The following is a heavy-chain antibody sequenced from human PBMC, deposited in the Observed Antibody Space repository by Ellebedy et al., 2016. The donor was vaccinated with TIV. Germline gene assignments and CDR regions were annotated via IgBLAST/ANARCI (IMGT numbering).Heavy chain of an antibody. CDR1: DYTSSNYD. CDR3: VTAQHDY. Sequence: AASVKVSCKASDYTSSNYDISWVRQAPGQGLELMGWINANNGSTMYAQKFQGRVTLTTHASTSTAYMELRSLRSDDTAVYYCVTAQHDYWGQGTLVTVSS. CDR2: INANNGST. J-gene: IGHJ4*02. V-gene: IGHV1-18*04.